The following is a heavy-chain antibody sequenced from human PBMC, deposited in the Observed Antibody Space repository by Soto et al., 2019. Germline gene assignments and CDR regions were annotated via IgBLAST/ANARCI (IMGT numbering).Heavy chain of an antibody. Sequence: SETLSLTCTVSDGSISSYYWSWIRQPPGKGLEWIGYIYYSGSTNYNPSLKSRVTISVDTSKNQFSLKLSSVTAADTAVYYCAREVSYDLGTFFDYWGQGTLVTVSS. V-gene: IGHV4-59*01. CDR1: DGSISSYY. J-gene: IGHJ4*02. CDR3: AREVSYDLGTFFDY. D-gene: IGHD5-18*01. CDR2: IYYSGST.